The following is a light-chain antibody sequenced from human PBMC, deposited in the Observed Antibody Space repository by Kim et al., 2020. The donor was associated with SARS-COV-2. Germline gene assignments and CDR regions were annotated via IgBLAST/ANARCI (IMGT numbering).Light chain of an antibody. CDR1: QSISGY. Sequence: DIQMTQSPSSLSASVGDRVTITCRASQSISGYLNWYQQKPGKAPNLLIYAASNLQSGVPSRFRGSGSGTDFTLTISSLQPEDFATYYCQQSYSTPRTFGQGTKVDIK. CDR3: QQSYSTPRT. CDR2: AAS. J-gene: IGKJ1*01. V-gene: IGKV1-39*01.